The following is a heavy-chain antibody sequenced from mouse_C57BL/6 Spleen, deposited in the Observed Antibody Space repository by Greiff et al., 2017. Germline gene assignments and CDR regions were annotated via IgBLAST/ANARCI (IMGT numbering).Heavy chain of an antibody. D-gene: IGHD1-1*01. V-gene: IGHV8-12*01. J-gene: IGHJ1*03. Sequence: ESGPGILQSSQTLSLTCSFSGFSLSTSGMGVSWIRQPSGKGLEWLAHIYWDDDKRYNPSLKSRLTISKDTSRNQVFLKITSVDTADTATYYCARHYYGSRENWYFDVWGTGTTVTVSS. CDR2: IYWDDDK. CDR1: GFSLSTSGMG. CDR3: ARHYYGSRENWYFDV.